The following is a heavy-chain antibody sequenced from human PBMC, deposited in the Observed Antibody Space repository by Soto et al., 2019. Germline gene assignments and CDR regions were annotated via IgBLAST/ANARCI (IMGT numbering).Heavy chain of an antibody. V-gene: IGHV1-2*02. Sequence: GASVKVSCKASGYTFTGYYMHWVRQAPGQGLEWMGWINPNSGGTNYAQKFQGRVTMTRDTSISTAYMELSRLRSDDTAVYYCARDRDGDYVLNYYYGMDVWGQGTTVTVSS. CDR3: ARDRDGDYVLNYYYGMDV. CDR1: GYTFTGYY. CDR2: INPNSGGT. J-gene: IGHJ6*02. D-gene: IGHD4-17*01.